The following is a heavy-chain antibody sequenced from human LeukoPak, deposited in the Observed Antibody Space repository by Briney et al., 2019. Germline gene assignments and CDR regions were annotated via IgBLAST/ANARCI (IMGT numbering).Heavy chain of an antibody. CDR3: TTDPVTTVTYYYYGMDV. J-gene: IGHJ6*02. CDR1: GFTFSSYA. V-gene: IGHV3-15*01. Sequence: GGSLRLSCAASGFTFSSYAMSWVRQAPGKGLEWVGRIKSKTDGGTTDYAAPVKGRFTISRDDSKNTLYLQMNSLKTEDTAVYYCTTDPVTTVTYYYYGMDVWGQGTTVTVSS. D-gene: IGHD4-11*01. CDR2: IKSKTDGGTT.